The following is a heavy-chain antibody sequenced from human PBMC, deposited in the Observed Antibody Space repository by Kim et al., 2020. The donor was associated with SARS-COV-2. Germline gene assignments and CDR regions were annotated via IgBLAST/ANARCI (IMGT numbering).Heavy chain of an antibody. Sequence: ASVKVSCKASGYTFTSYAMHWVRQAPGQRLEWMGWINAGNGNTKYSPKFQGRVTITRDTSASTAYMELSSLRSEDTAVYYCASSWEEVGATADYYYGMDVWGQGTTVTVSS. V-gene: IGHV1-3*01. CDR2: INAGNGNT. CDR3: ASSWEEVGATADYYYGMDV. CDR1: GYTFTSYA. J-gene: IGHJ6*02. D-gene: IGHD1-26*01.